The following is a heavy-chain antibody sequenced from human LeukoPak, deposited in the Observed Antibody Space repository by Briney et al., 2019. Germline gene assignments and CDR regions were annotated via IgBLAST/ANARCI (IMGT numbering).Heavy chain of an antibody. Sequence: GGSLRLSCAASGFAFRSYAMSWGRQAPGKGLEWVSAISGSTYYADSVKGRFTISRDNSRNTLYLQMNSLRAEDTALYYCAKENHENAFDIWGQGTMVTVSS. CDR1: GFAFRSYA. CDR3: AKENHENAFDI. D-gene: IGHD1-14*01. CDR2: ISGST. J-gene: IGHJ3*02. V-gene: IGHV3-23*01.